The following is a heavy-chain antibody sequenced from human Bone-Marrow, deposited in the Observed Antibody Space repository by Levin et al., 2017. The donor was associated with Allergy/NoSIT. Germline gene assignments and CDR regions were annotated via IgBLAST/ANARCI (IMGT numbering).Heavy chain of an antibody. D-gene: IGHD1-14*01. Sequence: SQTLSLTCTVSGGSISSSSYYWGWIRQPPGKGLEWIGSIYYSGSTYYNPSLKSRVTISVDTSKNQFSLKLSSVTAADTAVYYCARRFPYGSRDGSPEDDRDAFVIWGQGTMVTVSS. V-gene: IGHV4-39*01. CDR2: IYYSGST. CDR3: ARRFPYGSRDGSPEDDRDAFVI. J-gene: IGHJ3*02. CDR1: GGSISSSSYY.